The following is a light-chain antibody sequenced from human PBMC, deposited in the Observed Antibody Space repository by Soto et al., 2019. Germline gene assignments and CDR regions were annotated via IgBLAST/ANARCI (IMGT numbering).Light chain of an antibody. J-gene: IGKJ2*03. CDR2: DAS. Sequence: EVVLTQSPGTLSLSPGERATLSSRAMESMASCLAWYQHKPGQAPRLLIYDASSRAAGIPARFSGRGSGTDFTLTISSLEPEDFALYYCQQRTNWLYSFGQGTKLEIK. CDR1: ESMASC. V-gene: IGKV3-11*01. CDR3: QQRTNWLYS.